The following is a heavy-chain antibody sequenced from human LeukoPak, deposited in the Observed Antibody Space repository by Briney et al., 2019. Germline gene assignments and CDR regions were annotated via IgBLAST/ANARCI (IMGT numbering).Heavy chain of an antibody. J-gene: IGHJ6*02. CDR1: GFTFSTYG. CDR2: IKSKTDGGTT. V-gene: IGHV3-15*01. D-gene: IGHD3-10*01. CDR3: ELWFASPYYYYGMDV. Sequence: KPGRSLRLSCAPSGFTFSTYGVHWVRQAPGKGLEWVGRIKSKTDGGTTDYAAPVKGRFTISRDDSKNTLYLQMNSLKTEDTAVYYCELWFASPYYYYGMDVWGQGTTVTVSS.